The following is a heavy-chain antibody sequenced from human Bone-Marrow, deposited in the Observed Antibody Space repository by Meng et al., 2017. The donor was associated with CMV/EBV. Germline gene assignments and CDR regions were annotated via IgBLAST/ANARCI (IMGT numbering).Heavy chain of an antibody. CDR2: IKSKYDGGTT. J-gene: IGHJ4*02. V-gene: IGHV3-15*07. D-gene: IGHD2-2*01. CDR3: ATGGYHLDF. Sequence: SCVGSGFTFSNAWMNWVRQAPGKGLEWVCRIKSKYDGGTTDYAAPVKGRFTISRDDSKNTMSLQMNSLQTEDTAVYYCATGGYHLDFWGLGILVTVSS. CDR1: GFTFSNAW.